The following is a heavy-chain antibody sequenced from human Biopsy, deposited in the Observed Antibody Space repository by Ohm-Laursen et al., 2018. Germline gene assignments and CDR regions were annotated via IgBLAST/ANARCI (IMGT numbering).Heavy chain of an antibody. CDR1: GGDINNYY. Sequence: SETLSLTCNVSGGDINNYYWSWIRQPSGKGLEWIGRIYTGGSAKYNPSLKSRVTMSVDTSKSQFSLRLTSVTAAGTAVYYCAATDYSAYTTIDHWGQGTLISVSS. D-gene: IGHD5-12*01. J-gene: IGHJ4*02. CDR2: IYTGGSA. V-gene: IGHV4-4*07. CDR3: AATDYSAYTTIDH.